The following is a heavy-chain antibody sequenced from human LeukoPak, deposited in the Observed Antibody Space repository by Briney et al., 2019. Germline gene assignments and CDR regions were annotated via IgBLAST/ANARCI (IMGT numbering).Heavy chain of an antibody. CDR1: GYTFSIYN. Sequence: ASVKVSCKASGYTFSIYNMHWVRQAPGQGLEWMGIINPSGGSASDAQKFQGRLTMTRDTSTSALYMELSSLRSEDTAVYYCAREGVAATGLDYWGQGTLVTVSS. CDR2: INPSGGSA. CDR3: AREGVAATGLDY. J-gene: IGHJ4*02. V-gene: IGHV1-46*01. D-gene: IGHD6-13*01.